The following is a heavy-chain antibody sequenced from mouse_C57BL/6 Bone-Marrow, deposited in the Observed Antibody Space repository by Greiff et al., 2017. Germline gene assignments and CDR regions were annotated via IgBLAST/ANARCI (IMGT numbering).Heavy chain of an antibody. V-gene: IGHV14-4*01. CDR1: GFNIKDDY. D-gene: IGHD3-2*01. J-gene: IGHJ4*01. CDR2: IDPENGDT. Sequence: VQLQQSGAELVRPGASVKLSCTASGFNIKDDYLHWVKQRPEQGLEWIGWIDPENGDTEYASKFQGKATITADTSSNTAYLQLSSLTSEDTAVYYCTTLDSLGDYWGQGTSVTVSS. CDR3: TTLDSLGDY.